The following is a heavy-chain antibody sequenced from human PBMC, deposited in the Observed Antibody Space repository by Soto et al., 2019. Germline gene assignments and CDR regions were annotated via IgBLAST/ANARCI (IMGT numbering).Heavy chain of an antibody. Sequence: TLSRPCTVSGDSISSAYYYGSWICQTPGKGLEWIGHIFYSGTTYYNPSLKSRLTISVDTSKNHFSLRLTSVTAADTAVYYCPRDLWVEHELYYYGMDVWGQGTTVTVSS. J-gene: IGHJ6*02. D-gene: IGHD1-1*01. CDR3: PRDLWVEHELYYYGMDV. CDR1: GDSISSAYYY. CDR2: IFYSGTT. V-gene: IGHV4-30-4*01.